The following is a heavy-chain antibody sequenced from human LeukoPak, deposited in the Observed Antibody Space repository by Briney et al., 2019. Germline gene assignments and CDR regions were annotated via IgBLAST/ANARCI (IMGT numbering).Heavy chain of an antibody. D-gene: IGHD3-9*01. V-gene: IGHV4-38-2*02. CDR2: IYYTGNT. CDR3: ARHLLRNYWLSSWDAFDI. J-gene: IGHJ3*02. Sequence: PSETLSLTCSVSGYSIRSGYHWAWFRQPPGKGLEWIGYIYYTGNTNYNPSLMGRVTISVDTSKNQFSLKLSSVTAADTAVYYCARHLLRNYWLSSWDAFDIWGQGTMVTVSS. CDR1: GYSIRSGYH.